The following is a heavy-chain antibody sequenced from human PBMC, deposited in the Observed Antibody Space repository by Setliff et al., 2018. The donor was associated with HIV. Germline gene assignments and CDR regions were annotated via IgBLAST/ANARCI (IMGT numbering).Heavy chain of an antibody. CDR3: TRAQIAAPRPFDF. V-gene: IGHV4-34*08. CDR1: GGTFSGYY. CDR2: INHKGVT. D-gene: IGHD2-21*01. J-gene: IGHJ4*02. Sequence: SETLSLTCAVYGGTFSGYYWTWIRQSPERGLEWIGEINHKGVTNYSPSLLRRATVSADTSKNQFSLRLSSVTAADTALYFCTRAQIAAPRPFDFWGQGTLVTSPQ.